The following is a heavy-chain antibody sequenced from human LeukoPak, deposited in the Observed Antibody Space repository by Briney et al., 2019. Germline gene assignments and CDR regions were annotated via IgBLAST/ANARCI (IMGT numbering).Heavy chain of an antibody. J-gene: IGHJ1*01. CDR2: IYYSGST. V-gene: IGHV4-39*07. D-gene: IGHD6-19*01. CDR3: ARDRGFAVARRQYFQH. CDR1: GGSISSSSYY. Sequence: SETLSLTCTVSGGSISSSSYYWGWIRQPPGKGLEWIGSIYYSGSTYYNPSLKSRVTISVDTSKNQFSLKLSSVTAADTAVYYCARDRGFAVARRQYFQHWGQGTLVTVSS.